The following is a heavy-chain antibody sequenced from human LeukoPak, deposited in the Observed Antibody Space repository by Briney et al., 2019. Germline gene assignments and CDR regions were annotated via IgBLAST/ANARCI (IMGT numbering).Heavy chain of an antibody. V-gene: IGHV3-23*01. D-gene: IGHD4-23*01. CDR2: ISTSGGGT. CDR3: AKEVTPGALLYGPFDY. CDR1: VFIFSSYG. Sequence: QSGGSLRLSCAASVFIFSSYGMSWVRQAPGKGLEGGSAISTSGGGTYYADSVKGRFTISRDNARNTLYLEMNSLRAEDTAIYYCAKEVTPGALLYGPFDYWGQGTLVTVSS. J-gene: IGHJ4*02.